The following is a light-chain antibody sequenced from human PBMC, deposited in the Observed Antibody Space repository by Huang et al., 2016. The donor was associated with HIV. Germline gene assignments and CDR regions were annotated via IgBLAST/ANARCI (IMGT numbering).Light chain of an antibody. CDR1: QNVLYSSNNKNY. J-gene: IGKJ4*01. Sequence: DIVMTQSPDSLAVSLGERATINCKSSQNVLYSSNNKNYLAWYQQKPGQPPTVLIYCASTRESGVPDRFSGSGSGTDFTLTISSLQAEYVAVYYCQQYYGTPLTFGGGTKVEIK. CDR3: QQYYGTPLT. V-gene: IGKV4-1*01. CDR2: CAS.